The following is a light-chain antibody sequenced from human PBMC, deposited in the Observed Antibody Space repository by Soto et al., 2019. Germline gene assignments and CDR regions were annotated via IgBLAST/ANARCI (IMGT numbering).Light chain of an antibody. CDR2: ETS. J-gene: IGKJ5*01. Sequence: EILLTQSPGTLSLSPGDRATLSCRASQTVSNIYLVWYQQRPGQAPRLLIYETSIRASGIPDRFSGSGSGTDFTLTISRLEPEDFAVYYCQEHASIFGQGTRVDIK. CDR1: QTVSNIY. V-gene: IGKV3-20*01. CDR3: QEHASI.